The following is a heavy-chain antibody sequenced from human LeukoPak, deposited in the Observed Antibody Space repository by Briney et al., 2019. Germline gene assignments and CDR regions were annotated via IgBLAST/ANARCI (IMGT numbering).Heavy chain of an antibody. D-gene: IGHD3-22*01. V-gene: IGHV3-15*01. CDR3: TADVSDTSGPFHDY. CDR2: IKTKGEGGPT. J-gene: IGHJ4*02. CDR1: GVTFSSAW. Sequence: PGGSLRLSCAGSGVTFSSAWMNWVRQAPGEGLEWVARIKTKGEGGPTEHAAPVKGRFTISRDDSENILYLQMNSLKIEDTAVYYCTADVSDTSGPFHDYWGQGTLVTVSS.